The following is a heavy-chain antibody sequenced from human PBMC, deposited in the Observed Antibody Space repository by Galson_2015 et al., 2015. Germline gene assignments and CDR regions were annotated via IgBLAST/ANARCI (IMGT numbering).Heavy chain of an antibody. CDR1: CGSNIRSM. CDR2: ISSSRSI. Sequence: DPLFPTPTSSCGSNIRSMKWWVRAPPRGGVGGNGNISSSRSIDYKPSLKSRVTISLDKSKNEISLKLSSVTAADTALYYCARFASSTAPFDYWGQGTLVTVSS. CDR3: ARFASSTAPFDY. J-gene: IGHJ4*02. V-gene: IGHV4-61*05. D-gene: IGHD2-2*01.